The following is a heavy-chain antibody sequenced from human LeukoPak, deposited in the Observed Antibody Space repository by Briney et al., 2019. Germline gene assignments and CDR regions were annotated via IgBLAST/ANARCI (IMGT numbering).Heavy chain of an antibody. CDR3: AKERGYGYNHIDY. CDR1: GFPFSSYA. J-gene: IGHJ4*02. CDR2: ISGSGGST. D-gene: IGHD5-24*01. V-gene: IGHV3-23*01. Sequence: GGSLRLSCEASGFPFSSYAMNWVRQAPGKGLEWVSAISGSGGSTYYADSVKGRFTISRDKSKNTVYLQMNSLRAEDTAVYYCAKERGYGYNHIDYWGQGTLVTVSS.